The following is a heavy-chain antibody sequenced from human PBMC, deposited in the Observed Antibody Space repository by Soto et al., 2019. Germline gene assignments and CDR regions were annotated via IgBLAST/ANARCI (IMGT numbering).Heavy chain of an antibody. V-gene: IGHV4-39*02. D-gene: IGHD4-17*01. Sequence: SETLSLTCTVSGGSISSSSYYWGWIRQPPGKGLEWIGSIYYSGSTYYNPSLKSRVTISVDTSKNQFSLKLSSVTAADTAVYYCAREGTTKGLDYGDYVRYWGQGTLVTVSS. CDR2: IYYSGST. J-gene: IGHJ4*02. CDR3: AREGTTKGLDYGDYVRY. CDR1: GGSISSSSYY.